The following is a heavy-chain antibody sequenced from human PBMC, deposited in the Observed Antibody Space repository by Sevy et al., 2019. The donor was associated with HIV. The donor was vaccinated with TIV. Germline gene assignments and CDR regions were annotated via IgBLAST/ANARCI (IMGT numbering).Heavy chain of an antibody. D-gene: IGHD2-2*01. J-gene: IGHJ6*02. CDR3: ARDCSSASCLWGMDV. CDR2: IKRDGSEK. V-gene: IGHV3-7*03. Sequence: GESLKISCAASGFSFSNYWMSWVRQAPGKGLEWVANIKRDGSEKYYVASVKGRFTISRDNAKTSLFLQMNSLGGEDTAVYYCARDCSSASCLWGMDVWGQGTTVTVSS. CDR1: GFSFSNYW.